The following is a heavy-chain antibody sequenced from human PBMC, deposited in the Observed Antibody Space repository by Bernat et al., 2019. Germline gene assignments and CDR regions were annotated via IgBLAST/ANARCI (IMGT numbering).Heavy chain of an antibody. CDR3: AGGPWVLLWFGESGNNWFDP. D-gene: IGHD3-10*01. Sequence: QVQLQQWGAGLLKPSETLSLTCAVYGGSFSGYYWSWIRQPPGKGLEWIGEINPSGSTNYNPSLKSRVTISVDTSKNQFSLKLSSVTAADTAVYYCAGGPWVLLWFGESGNNWFDPWGQGTLVTVSS. CDR1: GGSFSGYY. J-gene: IGHJ5*02. V-gene: IGHV4-34*01. CDR2: INPSGST.